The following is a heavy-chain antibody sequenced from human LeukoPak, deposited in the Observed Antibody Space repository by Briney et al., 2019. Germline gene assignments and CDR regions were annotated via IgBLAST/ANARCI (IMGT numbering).Heavy chain of an antibody. Sequence: GGSLRLSCAASGFTFKTHAMSWVRQAPGKGLEWVPRIDDSGVIRSYADSVKGRFTISRDNSKMTLTLQMNSLRAEDTAVYYCAKRLERNYYYHYAMDVWGQGTTVTVSS. V-gene: IGHV3-23*01. CDR2: IDDSGVIR. CDR1: GFTFKTHA. J-gene: IGHJ6*02. CDR3: AKRLERNYYYHYAMDV. D-gene: IGHD5-24*01.